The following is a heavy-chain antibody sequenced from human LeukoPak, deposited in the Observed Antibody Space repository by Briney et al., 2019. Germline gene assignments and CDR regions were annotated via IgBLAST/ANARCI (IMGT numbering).Heavy chain of an antibody. D-gene: IGHD3-3*01. CDR3: ASERFLEWSGAY. J-gene: IGHJ4*02. V-gene: IGHV3-30*01. Sequence: GGSLRLSCAASGFTFSSYAMHWVRQAPGKGLEWVAVISYDGSNKYYADSVKGRFTISRDNSKNTLYLQMNSLRAEDTAVYYCASERFLEWSGAYWGQGTLSPSPQ. CDR2: ISYDGSNK. CDR1: GFTFSSYA.